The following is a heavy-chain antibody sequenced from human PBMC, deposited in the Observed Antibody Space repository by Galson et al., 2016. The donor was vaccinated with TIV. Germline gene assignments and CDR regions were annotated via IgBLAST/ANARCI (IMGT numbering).Heavy chain of an antibody. V-gene: IGHV4-30-4*08. CDR1: GGSFSGYY. D-gene: IGHD2-8*01. Sequence: LSLTCTVYGGSFSGYYWTWIRQPPGKGLEWIGYNYNSATTYYNPSLKSRVTISVDRSTNQFSLKLASVTAADTALYYCARANGHYYYGMDVWGQGTTVTVSS. J-gene: IGHJ6*02. CDR2: NYNSATT. CDR3: ARANGHYYYGMDV.